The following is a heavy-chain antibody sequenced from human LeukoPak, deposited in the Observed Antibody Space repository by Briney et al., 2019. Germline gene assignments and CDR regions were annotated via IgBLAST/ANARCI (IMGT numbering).Heavy chain of an antibody. V-gene: IGHV4-39*01. Sequence: SETLSLICTVSGGSISSSSYYWGWIRQPPGKGLEWIGEIYYSGRTYQNPSLRSRVSMSVDTSKNHFSLELHSVTATDTAVYYCARRRYYDSTGYFDWGRGSLVTVPS. CDR1: GGSISSSSYY. D-gene: IGHD3-22*01. J-gene: IGHJ1*01. CDR3: ARRRYYDSTGYFD. CDR2: IYYSGRT.